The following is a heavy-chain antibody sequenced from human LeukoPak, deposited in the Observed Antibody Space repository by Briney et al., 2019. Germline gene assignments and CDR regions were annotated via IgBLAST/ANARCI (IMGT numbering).Heavy chain of an antibody. CDR2: IKQDGSEK. D-gene: IGHD3-16*02. Sequence: GGSLRLSCAASGFTFSNYWMSWVRQAPGKGPEWVANIKQDGSEKYYVDSVKGRFTISRDNARNALYLEMNSLRAEDTAVYYCARAFGFPYYDYVWGSYRLARGAFDIWGQGTMVTVSS. V-gene: IGHV3-7*04. CDR3: ARAFGFPYYDYVWGSYRLARGAFDI. J-gene: IGHJ3*02. CDR1: GFTFSNYW.